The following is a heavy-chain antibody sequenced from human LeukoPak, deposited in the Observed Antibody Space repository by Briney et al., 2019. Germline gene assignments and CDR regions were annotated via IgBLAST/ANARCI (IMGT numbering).Heavy chain of an antibody. CDR3: ARGYGSGNYYPKDY. Sequence: SETLSLTCAVYGGSFSGYYWSWIRQPPGKGLEWIGEINHSGSTNYNPSLKSRVTISVDTSKNQWSLKLTSVTAADTAVYYCARGYGSGNYYPKDYWGQGTLVTVSS. CDR2: INHSGST. D-gene: IGHD3-10*01. J-gene: IGHJ4*02. CDR1: GGSFSGYY. V-gene: IGHV4-34*01.